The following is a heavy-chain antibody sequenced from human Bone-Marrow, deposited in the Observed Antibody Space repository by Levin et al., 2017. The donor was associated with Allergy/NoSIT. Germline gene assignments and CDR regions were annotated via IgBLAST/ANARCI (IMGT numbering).Heavy chain of an antibody. CDR3: ARSLNSGTFYNPFDY. V-gene: IGHV4-59*13. J-gene: IGHJ4*02. CDR1: GVSISSSY. D-gene: IGHD3-10*01. Sequence: SETLSLTCTVSGVSISSSYWSWIRQPPGKGLEWIGSVYYSGTTNYNPSLKSRVTISVDTSKNQFSLNLASVTAADTAVYYCARSLNSGTFYNPFDYWGRGTLVTVSS. CDR2: VYYSGTT.